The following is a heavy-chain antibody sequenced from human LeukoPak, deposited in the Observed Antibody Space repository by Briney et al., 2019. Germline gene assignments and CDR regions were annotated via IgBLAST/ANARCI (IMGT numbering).Heavy chain of an antibody. CDR3: AKDHPPAL. CDR2: ISSSSSYI. J-gene: IGHJ4*02. V-gene: IGHV3-23*01. Sequence: GGSLRLSCAASGFTFSNNAMSWVRQAPGKGLEWVSSISSSSSYIYYADSVKGRFTISRDNSKNTLSLQMNSLRAEDTAVYYCAKDHPPALWGQGTLVTVSS. CDR1: GFTFSNNA.